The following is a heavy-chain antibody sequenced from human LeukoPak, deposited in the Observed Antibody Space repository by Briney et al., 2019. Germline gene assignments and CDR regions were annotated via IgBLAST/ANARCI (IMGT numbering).Heavy chain of an antibody. Sequence: PSETLSLTCTVSGGSISSSSYYWGWIRQPPGKGLEWIGSIYYSGSTYYNPSLKSRVTMSVDASKNQFSLKLSSVTAADTAVYYCARGVGWFGELFDYWGQGTLVTVSS. CDR1: GGSISSSSYY. V-gene: IGHV4-39*07. CDR3: ARGVGWFGELFDY. D-gene: IGHD3-10*01. J-gene: IGHJ4*02. CDR2: IYYSGST.